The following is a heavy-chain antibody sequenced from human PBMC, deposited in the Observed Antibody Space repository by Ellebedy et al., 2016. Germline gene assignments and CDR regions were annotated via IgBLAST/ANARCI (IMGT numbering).Heavy chain of an antibody. CDR3: AKVHSPDFYNNYGMDV. Sequence: GESLKIPXAVSGFSVTSNDMSWVRQAPGRGLELVSLIYGTGTSYYAESVKGRFTISRDNSKIRVYLQMNSLRLEDTAVYYCAKVHSPDFYNNYGMDVWGQGTTVTVSS. CDR1: GFSVTSND. J-gene: IGHJ6*01. CDR2: IYGTGTS. V-gene: IGHV3-66*03. D-gene: IGHD1-14*01.